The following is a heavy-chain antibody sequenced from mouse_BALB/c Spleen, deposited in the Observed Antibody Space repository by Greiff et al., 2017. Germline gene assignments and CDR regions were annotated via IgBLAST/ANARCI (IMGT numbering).Heavy chain of an antibody. V-gene: IGHV5-17*02. CDR3: ASYYDYAMDY. CDR1: GFTFSSFG. CDR2: ISSGSSTI. Sequence: EVMLVESGGGLVQPGGSRKLSCAASGFTFSSFGMHWVRQAPEKGLEWVAYISSGSSTIYYADTVKGRCTISRDNPKNTLFLQMTSLRSEDTAMYDCASYYDYAMDYWGQGTSVTVSS. J-gene: IGHJ4*01. D-gene: IGHD2-4*01.